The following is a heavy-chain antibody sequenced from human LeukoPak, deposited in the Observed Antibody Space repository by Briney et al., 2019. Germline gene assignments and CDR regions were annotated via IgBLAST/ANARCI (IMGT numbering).Heavy chain of an antibody. Sequence: GASVKVSCEASGYTLSDYYIYWVRQAPGQGLEWLGWLNPHSGGTNYAQKFQGRVTLTRDTSISTTYMELSTLTSDDTAIYYCARGHPIINGLDVWGQGTTVIVSS. V-gene: IGHV1-2*02. CDR2: LNPHSGGT. CDR3: ARGHPIINGLDV. CDR1: GYTLSDYY. J-gene: IGHJ6*02.